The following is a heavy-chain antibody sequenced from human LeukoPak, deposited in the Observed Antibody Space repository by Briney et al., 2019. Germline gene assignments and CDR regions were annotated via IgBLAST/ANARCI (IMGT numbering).Heavy chain of an antibody. CDR3: ARVFSGSLGPRGALGY. Sequence: GGSLRLSCAASGFTFSSYAIHWVRQAPGKGLEWVAIISYDGSDKYYADSVKGRFTISGDNSKNTLYLQMDSLRGEDTAVYYCARVFSGSLGPRGALGYWGQGTLVTVSS. CDR1: GFTFSSYA. J-gene: IGHJ4*02. V-gene: IGHV3-30*04. D-gene: IGHD1-26*01. CDR2: ISYDGSDK.